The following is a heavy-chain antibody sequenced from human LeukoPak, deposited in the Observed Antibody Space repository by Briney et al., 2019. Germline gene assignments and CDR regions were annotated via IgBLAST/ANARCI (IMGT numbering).Heavy chain of an antibody. V-gene: IGHV4-59*12. Sequence: SETLSLTCTVSGGSISSYYWSWIRQPPGKGLEWIGYIYYSGSTNYNPSLRSRPTISVDKSRNQFSLKLSSVTAADTAVYHCASLYYYDSGGYYNGDYWGQGTLVSVSS. CDR1: GGSISSYY. D-gene: IGHD3-10*01. J-gene: IGHJ4*02. CDR2: IYYSGST. CDR3: ASLYYYDSGGYYNGDY.